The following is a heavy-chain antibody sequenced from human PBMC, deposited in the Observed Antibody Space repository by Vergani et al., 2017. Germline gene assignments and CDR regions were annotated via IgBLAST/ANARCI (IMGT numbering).Heavy chain of an antibody. CDR1: GGSLSSGSYY. D-gene: IGHD3-22*01. J-gene: IGHJ4*02. Sequence: QVQLQESGPGLVKPSQTLSLTCTVSGGSLSSGSYYWSWIRPPAGKGLEWIGRIYTSGSTNYNPSLKSRVTISLDTSKNQFSLKLSSVTAADTAVYYCARDMGSGYTAFDYWGQGTLVTVSS. V-gene: IGHV4-61*02. CDR2: IYTSGST. CDR3: ARDMGSGYTAFDY.